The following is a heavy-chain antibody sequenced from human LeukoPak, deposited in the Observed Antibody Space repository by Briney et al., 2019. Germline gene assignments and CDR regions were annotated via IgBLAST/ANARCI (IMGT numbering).Heavy chain of an antibody. J-gene: IGHJ4*02. V-gene: IGHV3-7*01. CDR2: MKEDGSEK. Sequence: GGSLRLSCAASGFTFTNHWMNWVRQAPGKGLEWVANMKEDGSEKSYVDSVKGRFIISGDNAKNSLYLQMNSLRAEDTAVYYCPRGGYRSIDSWGPGTLVTVSS. CDR3: PRGGYRSIDS. D-gene: IGHD5-18*01. CDR1: GFTFTNHW.